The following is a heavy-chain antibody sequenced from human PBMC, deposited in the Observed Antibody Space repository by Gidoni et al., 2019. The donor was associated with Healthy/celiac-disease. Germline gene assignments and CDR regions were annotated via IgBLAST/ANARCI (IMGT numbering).Heavy chain of an antibody. J-gene: IGHJ2*01. Sequence: EVQLLESGGGLVQPGGSLRLSCAASGFAFRSCAMGWVRQAPGKGLGWVSAISGSGGSTYYADSVKGRFTISRDKSKNTLYLQMNSLRAEDTAVYYCAKLAYYDFWSGYQLYWYFDLWGRGTLVTVSS. CDR1: GFAFRSCA. D-gene: IGHD3-3*01. V-gene: IGHV3-23*01. CDR2: ISGSGGST. CDR3: AKLAYYDFWSGYQLYWYFDL.